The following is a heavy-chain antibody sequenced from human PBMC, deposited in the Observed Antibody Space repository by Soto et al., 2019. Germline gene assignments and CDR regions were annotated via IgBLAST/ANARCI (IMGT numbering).Heavy chain of an antibody. CDR1: GGSISNSNW. J-gene: IGHJ6*02. Sequence: SETLSLTCAVSGGSISNSNWWTWVRQPPGKGLEWIGQIYHDGSTNYYPSLKSRVTISVDKSKNHFSLNLSSVTAADTAVYYCARELSGSYYYYYGMDVWGQGTTVTVSS. D-gene: IGHD1-26*01. CDR2: IYHDGST. CDR3: ARELSGSYYYYYGMDV. V-gene: IGHV4-4*02.